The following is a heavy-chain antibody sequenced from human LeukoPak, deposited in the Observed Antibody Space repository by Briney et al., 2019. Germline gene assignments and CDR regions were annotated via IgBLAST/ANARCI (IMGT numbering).Heavy chain of an antibody. CDR1: RGTFTNYA. Sequence: SVKVSCKASRGTFTNYAISWVRQAPGQGLEWMGGIIPIFGTANYEQKFQGRVTITADESTSTAYMEQSSLRSEDTAVYYCARDLFGTRSTYYYDSSGYIGAFDIWGQGTMVTVSS. CDR2: IIPIFGTA. CDR3: ARDLFGTRSTYYYDSSGYIGAFDI. J-gene: IGHJ3*02. V-gene: IGHV1-69*13. D-gene: IGHD3-22*01.